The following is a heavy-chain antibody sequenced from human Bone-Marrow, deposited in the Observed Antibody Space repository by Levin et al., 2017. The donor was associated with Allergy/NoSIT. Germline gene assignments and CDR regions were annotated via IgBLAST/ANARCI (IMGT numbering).Heavy chain of an antibody. V-gene: IGHV1-18*01. Sequence: ASVKVSCKASGYTFTSTGISWVRQAPGQGLEWMGWMSTYNGDTQSAQKLQGRVIMTADTSTSTAYMELRSLRSDDTAVHYCARVSPRSMVRGVIAVPGMHYFDLWGQGSLVTVSS. CDR2: MSTYNGDT. CDR3: ARVSPRSMVRGVIAVPGMHYFDL. J-gene: IGHJ4*01. D-gene: IGHD3-10*01. CDR1: GYTFTSTG.